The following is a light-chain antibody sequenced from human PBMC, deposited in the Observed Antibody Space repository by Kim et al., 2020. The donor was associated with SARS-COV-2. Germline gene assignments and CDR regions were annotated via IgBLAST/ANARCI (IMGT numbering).Light chain of an antibody. CDR1: QSVSSD. Sequence: EIVMTQSPATLSVSPGERATLSCRASQSVSSDLAWYQQKPGQAPRLLIYGASTRATGIPARFSGSGSGTGFTLTISSLQSEDFALYYCQQYNNWPPYTFGQGTKLEI. V-gene: IGKV3-15*01. J-gene: IGKJ2*01. CDR3: QQYNNWPPYT. CDR2: GAS.